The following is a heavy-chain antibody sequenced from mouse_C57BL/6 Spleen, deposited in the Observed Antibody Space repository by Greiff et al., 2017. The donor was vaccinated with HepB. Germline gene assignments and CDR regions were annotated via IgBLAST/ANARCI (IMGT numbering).Heavy chain of an antibody. J-gene: IGHJ2*01. V-gene: IGHV1-9*01. Sequence: VKVVESGAELMKPGASVKLSCKATGYTFTGYWIEWVKQRPGHGLEWIGEILPGSGSTNDNEKFKGKATFTADTSSNTAYMQRSSLTTEDYAIYYWARLGDYDSVDYWGQVTTLTVSS. CDR1: GYTFTGYW. CDR3: ARLGDYDSVDY. D-gene: IGHD2-4*01. CDR2: ILPGSGST.